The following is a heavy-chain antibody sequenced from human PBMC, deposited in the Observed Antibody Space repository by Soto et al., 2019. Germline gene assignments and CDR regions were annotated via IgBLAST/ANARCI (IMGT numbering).Heavy chain of an antibody. CDR1: GGSISSGGYS. V-gene: IGHV4-30-2*01. D-gene: IGHD3-3*01. CDR3: ARGRGGIYEFWSGQGDYYYYYGMDV. Sequence: QLQLQESGSGLVKPSQPLSLTCAVSGGSISSGGYSWSWIRQPPGKGLEWIGYIYHSGRTYYNPSLKSRVTIAVDRSKNQFSLELSSVTAADTAVYYWARGRGGIYEFWSGQGDYYYYYGMDVWGQGTTVTVSS. J-gene: IGHJ6*02. CDR2: IYHSGRT.